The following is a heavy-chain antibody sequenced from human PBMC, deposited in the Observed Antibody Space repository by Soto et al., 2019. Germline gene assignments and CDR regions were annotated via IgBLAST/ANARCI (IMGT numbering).Heavy chain of an antibody. Sequence: ASVKVSCKASGYTFTSYDINWVRQATGQGLEWMGWMNPNSGNTGYAQKFQGRVTMTRNTSISTAYMELSSLRSEDTAVYYCARTKEHTYYDFWSGNEAFDIWGQGTMVTGS. CDR1: GYTFTSYD. CDR3: ARTKEHTYYDFWSGNEAFDI. CDR2: MNPNSGNT. J-gene: IGHJ3*02. V-gene: IGHV1-8*01. D-gene: IGHD3-3*01.